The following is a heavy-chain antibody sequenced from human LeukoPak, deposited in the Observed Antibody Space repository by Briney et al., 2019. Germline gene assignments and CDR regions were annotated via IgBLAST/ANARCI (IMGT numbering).Heavy chain of an antibody. CDR2: IYTSGST. Sequence: SETLSLTCTVSVGSIGSDYWTWIRQPAGKGLEWIGRIYTSGSTNYNPSLKSRVTMSVDTSKNQLSLKLTSVTAADTAVYYCASTVVPAATSLRVPEYFQHWGQGTLVTVSS. D-gene: IGHD2-2*01. CDR1: VGSIGSDY. V-gene: IGHV4-4*07. J-gene: IGHJ1*01. CDR3: ASTVVPAATSLRVPEYFQH.